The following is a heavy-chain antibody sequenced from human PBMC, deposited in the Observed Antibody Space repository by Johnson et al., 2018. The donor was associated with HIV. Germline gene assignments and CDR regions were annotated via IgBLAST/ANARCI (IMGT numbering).Heavy chain of an antibody. D-gene: IGHD6-19*01. CDR2: IHSGGRT. CDR3: ARERSGWYGDAFDI. CDR1: GLSVSINY. J-gene: IGHJ3*02. V-gene: IGHV3-66*03. Sequence: VQLVESGGGLIQPGGSLRLSCAVSGLSVSINYISWVRQAPGKGLEWVSVIHSGGRTYYTDSVKGRFTISRDNSKNTLYLQMNSLRAEDTAVYYCARERSGWYGDAFDIWGQGTMVTVSS.